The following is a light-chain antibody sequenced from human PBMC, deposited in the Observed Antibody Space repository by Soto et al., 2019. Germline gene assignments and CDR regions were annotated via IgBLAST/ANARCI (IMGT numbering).Light chain of an antibody. V-gene: IGKV1-8*01. CDR1: QGIDTY. CDR2: ATS. CDR3: QQYYALPPT. Sequence: AIQMTQSPSSFSASVGDRVTITCRASQGIDTYLAWYQQKPGKAPRLLMYATSVLESGVPSRFSGSGSGTDYTRTISSLQSEDFETYYCQQYYALPPTFGRGTKLDMK. J-gene: IGKJ2*01.